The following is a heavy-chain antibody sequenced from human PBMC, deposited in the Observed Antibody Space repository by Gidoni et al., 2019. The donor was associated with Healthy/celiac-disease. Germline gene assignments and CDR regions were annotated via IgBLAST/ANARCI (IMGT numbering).Heavy chain of an antibody. CDR1: GGSISSYY. CDR3: ARHEVAGYPYNWFDP. CDR2: IHYTGST. Sequence: QVQLQESGPGLVKPSETLSLTCTVSGGSISSYYWSWIRQPPGKGLEWIGFIHYTGSTNYNPSLKSRVTISVDTSKNQFSLKLSSVTAADTAVYYCARHEVAGYPYNWFDPWGQGTLVTVSS. J-gene: IGHJ5*02. D-gene: IGHD3-16*02. V-gene: IGHV4-59*08.